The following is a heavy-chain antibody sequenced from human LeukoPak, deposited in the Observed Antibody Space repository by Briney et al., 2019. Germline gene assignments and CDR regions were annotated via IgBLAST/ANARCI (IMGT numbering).Heavy chain of an antibody. CDR1: GYTFTSYA. V-gene: IGHV1-2*02. Sequence: ASVKVSCKASGYTFTSYAMNWVRQAPGQGLEWMGWITPNSDDTDYAQKFQGKITMSRDTSINTAYMELTRLRSDDTAVYYCATGDYSGTKPDPIDMWGQGTMVTVSS. CDR2: ITPNSDDT. D-gene: IGHD3-10*01. J-gene: IGHJ3*02. CDR3: ATGDYSGTKPDPIDM.